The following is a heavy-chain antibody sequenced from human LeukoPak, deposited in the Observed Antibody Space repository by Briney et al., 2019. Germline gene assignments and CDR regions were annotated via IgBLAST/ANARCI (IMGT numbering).Heavy chain of an antibody. CDR2: IIPISGTA. CDR1: GGTFSSYA. CDR3: ARDQQPLVRVENWFDP. D-gene: IGHD3-10*01. V-gene: IGHV1-69*06. J-gene: IGHJ5*02. Sequence: SVKVSCKASGGTFSSYAISWVRQAPGQGLEWMGGIIPISGTANYAQKFQGRVTITADKSTSTAYMELSSLRSEDTAVYYCARDQQPLVRVENWFDPWGQGTLVTVSS.